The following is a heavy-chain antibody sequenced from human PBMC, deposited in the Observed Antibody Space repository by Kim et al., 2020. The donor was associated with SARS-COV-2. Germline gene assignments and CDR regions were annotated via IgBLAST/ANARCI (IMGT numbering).Heavy chain of an antibody. D-gene: IGHD2-8*02. V-gene: IGHV4-39*01. CDR1: GGSISSSDYY. Sequence: SETLSLTCTVSGGSISSSDYYWGWIRQPPGKGLEWIGSIYYTGTTYYNPSLKSRVTISVDTYKNQFSLKLSSVTDATVYYCARHGCTGGVCYFDPLGHGT. CDR2: IYYTGTT. CDR3: ARHGCTGGVCYFDP. J-gene: IGHJ5*02.